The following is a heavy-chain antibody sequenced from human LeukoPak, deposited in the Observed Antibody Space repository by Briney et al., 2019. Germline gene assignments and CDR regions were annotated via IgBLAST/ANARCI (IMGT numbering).Heavy chain of an antibody. Sequence: PGGSLRLSCAGSGFTFSNTWMCWVRQAPGKGLEWVGRIKKRSDGGATDYAAPVKGRFTISRDDSESTLYLQMNSLKTEDTAVYYCSTYKYDQGYYAMDVWGQGTTVTVSS. D-gene: IGHD1-14*01. CDR3: STYKYDQGYYAMDV. V-gene: IGHV3-15*01. J-gene: IGHJ6*02. CDR1: GFTFSNTW. CDR2: IKKRSDGGAT.